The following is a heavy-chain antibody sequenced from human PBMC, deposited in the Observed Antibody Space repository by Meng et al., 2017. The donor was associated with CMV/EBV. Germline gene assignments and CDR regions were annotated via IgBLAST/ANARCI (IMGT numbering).Heavy chain of an antibody. D-gene: IGHD2-2*02. Sequence: ISWVRQAPGQGLEWMGGIIPIFGTANYAQKFQGRVTITTDESTSTAYMELSSLRSEDTAVYYCARDLVVVPAAILERTQYYYYGMDVWGQGTTVTVSS. CDR2: IIPIFGTA. V-gene: IGHV1-69*05. CDR3: ARDLVVVPAAILERTQYYYYGMDV. J-gene: IGHJ6*02.